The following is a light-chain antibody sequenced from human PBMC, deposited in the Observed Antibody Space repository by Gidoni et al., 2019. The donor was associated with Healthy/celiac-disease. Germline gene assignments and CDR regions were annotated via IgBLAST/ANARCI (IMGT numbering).Light chain of an antibody. J-gene: IGKJ3*01. CDR1: QSVSSN. Sequence: EIVLTPSPATLSVSPGERATLSCRASQSVSSNWAWYQQKPGQAPRLLISGASPRATGIPARFSGSGSGTEFTLTISSLQSEDFAVYYCQQYNNWPPLPFTFGPGTKVDIK. CDR2: GAS. V-gene: IGKV3-15*01. CDR3: QQYNNWPPLPFT.